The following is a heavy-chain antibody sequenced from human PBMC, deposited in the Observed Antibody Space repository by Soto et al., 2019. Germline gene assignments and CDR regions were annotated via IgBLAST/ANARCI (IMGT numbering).Heavy chain of an antibody. J-gene: IGHJ4*02. Sequence: EVQLLESGGDLVQPGGSLRLSCAASGFTFSSYAMIWVRQAPGKGLEWVSDISGSGASTHYADSVKGRFTISRDNSKNTLYLQMNSLRAEDTAIYYCAKWSYLDYWGQGALVTVSS. CDR2: ISGSGAST. CDR1: GFTFSSYA. D-gene: IGHD3-3*01. V-gene: IGHV3-23*01. CDR3: AKWSYLDY.